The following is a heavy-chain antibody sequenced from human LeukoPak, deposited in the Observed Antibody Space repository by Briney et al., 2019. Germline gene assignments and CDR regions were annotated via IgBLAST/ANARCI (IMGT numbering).Heavy chain of an antibody. CDR3: ARGGPGTGMDY. CDR1: GFTFSSCW. CDR2: INNDGSTT. Sequence: GGSLRLSCAASGFTFSSCWMHWVRQAPGKGRVWVSRINNDGSTTTYADSVKGRFTISRDNAKNTLYLQMNSLGAEDTAVYYCARGGPGTGMDYWGQGALVTVSS. D-gene: IGHD1-1*01. J-gene: IGHJ4*02. V-gene: IGHV3-74*01.